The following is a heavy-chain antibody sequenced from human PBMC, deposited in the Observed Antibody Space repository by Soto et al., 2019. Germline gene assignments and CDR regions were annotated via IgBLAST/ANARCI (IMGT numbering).Heavy chain of an antibody. V-gene: IGHV1-46*01. CDR3: ARYYDSSAPPFDY. J-gene: IGHJ4*02. D-gene: IGHD3-22*01. CDR1: GYTFSDYY. Sequence: QVQLVQSVAEVKKPGASVRVSCKASGYTFSDYYIHWVRQAPGHGLDWMGIINPPDGSTTYAQKFQGRVSMTSDTSTTTVYMELSSLRSEDTAIYYCARYYDSSAPPFDYWGQGTLVTVSS. CDR2: INPPDGST.